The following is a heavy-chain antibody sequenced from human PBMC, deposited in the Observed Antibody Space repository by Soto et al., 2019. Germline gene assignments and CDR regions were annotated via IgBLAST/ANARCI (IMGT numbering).Heavy chain of an antibody. Sequence: GRSLRLSCAASGFTFRSYAMSWVRQAPGKGLEWVSLISGSGGGTYYADSVKGRFTISRDNAKNTLYLQMNSLRAEDTAVFYCTKHLSNGSPDYWGQGTLVTVS. D-gene: IGHD2-8*01. CDR1: GFTFRSYA. CDR3: TKHLSNGSPDY. CDR2: ISGSGGGT. J-gene: IGHJ4*02. V-gene: IGHV3-23*01.